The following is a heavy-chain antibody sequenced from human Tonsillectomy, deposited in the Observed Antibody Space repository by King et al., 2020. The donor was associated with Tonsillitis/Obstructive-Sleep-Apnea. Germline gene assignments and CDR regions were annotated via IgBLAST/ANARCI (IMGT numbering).Heavy chain of an antibody. D-gene: IGHD3-22*01. V-gene: IGHV4-39*01. Sequence: LQLQESGPGLVKPSETLSLTCAVSGGSISSSSYYWGWIRQPPGKELEWIGCIYYSGSTHYNPSLKSRVTISVDTSKNQFSLKLSSVTAADTAVYYCARHLYYYDRGGYTLDYWGQGTLVTVSS. J-gene: IGHJ4*02. CDR2: IYYSGST. CDR1: GGSISSSSYY. CDR3: ARHLYYYDRGGYTLDY.